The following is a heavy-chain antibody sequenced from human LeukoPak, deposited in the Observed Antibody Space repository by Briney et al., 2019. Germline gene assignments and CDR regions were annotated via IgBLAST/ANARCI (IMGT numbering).Heavy chain of an antibody. CDR3: ARVPLRFLEPFDY. V-gene: IGHV4-34*01. CDR1: GGSVSGYY. CDR2: ISHRGRA. D-gene: IGHD3-3*01. Sequence: SETLSLTCAVYGGSVSGYYWSWIRQPPEKGLEWIGEISHRGRAHYTPSLQSRVTMSVDTSKNQFALNLNSVTAADTAVYYCARVPLRFLEPFDYWGQGILVSVSS. J-gene: IGHJ4*02.